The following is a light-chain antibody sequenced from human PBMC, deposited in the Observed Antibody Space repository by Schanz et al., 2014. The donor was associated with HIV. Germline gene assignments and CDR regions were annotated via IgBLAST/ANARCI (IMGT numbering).Light chain of an antibody. CDR3: QQYTPYSHT. J-gene: IGKJ2*01. CDR2: KAS. CDR1: QSISGW. V-gene: IGKV1-5*03. Sequence: DIQMTQSPSTLSASVGDRVTITCRASQSISGWLAWFQQKPGKAPKILIYKASNLESGVPSRFSGSGSGTDFTLTISSLQPDDFATYYCQQYTPYSHTFGQGTTLEI.